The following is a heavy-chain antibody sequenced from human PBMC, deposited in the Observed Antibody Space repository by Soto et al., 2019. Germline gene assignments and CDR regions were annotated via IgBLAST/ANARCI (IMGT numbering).Heavy chain of an antibody. V-gene: IGHV1-24*01. J-gene: IGHJ5*02. CDR3: ATFTMVRGVYRGGNWFDP. CDR2: FDPEDGET. CDR1: GYTLTELS. D-gene: IGHD3-10*01. Sequence: ASVKVSCKVSGYTLTELSMHWVRQAPGKGLEWMGGFDPEDGETIYAQKFQGRVTMTEDTSTDTAYMELSSLRSEDTAVYYCATFTMVRGVYRGGNWFDPWGQGTLGTVSS.